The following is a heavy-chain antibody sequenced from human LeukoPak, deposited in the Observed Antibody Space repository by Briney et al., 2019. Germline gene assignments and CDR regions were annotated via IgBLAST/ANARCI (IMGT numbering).Heavy chain of an antibody. J-gene: IGHJ3*02. D-gene: IGHD2-2*01. CDR3: ASQYQLLLGAFDI. CDR2: IYTSGST. CDR1: GGSISSGSYY. V-gene: IGHV4-61*02. Sequence: PSETLSLTCTVSGGSISSGSYYWSWIRQPAGKGLEWIGRIYTSGSTNYNPSLKSRVTISVDTSKNQFSLKLSSVTAADTAVYYCASQYQLLLGAFDIWGQGTMVTVSS.